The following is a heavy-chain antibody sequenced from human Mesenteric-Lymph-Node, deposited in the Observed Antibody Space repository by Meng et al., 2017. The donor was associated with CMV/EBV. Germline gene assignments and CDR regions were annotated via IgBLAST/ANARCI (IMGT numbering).Heavy chain of an antibody. CDR1: GGSFSGYY. CDR2: INHSGST. V-gene: IGHV4-34*01. CDR3: ARRPLGYCSSTSCSPYNWFDP. J-gene: IGHJ5*02. Sequence: SETLSLTCAVYGGSFSGYYWSWIRQPPGKGLEWIGEINHSGSTNYNPSLKSRVTLSVDTSKNQFSLKLSSVTAADTAVYYCARRPLGYCSSTSCSPYNWFDPWGQGTLVTVSS. D-gene: IGHD2-2*01.